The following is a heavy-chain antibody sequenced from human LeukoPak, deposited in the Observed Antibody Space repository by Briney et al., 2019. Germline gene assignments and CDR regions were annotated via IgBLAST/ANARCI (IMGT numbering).Heavy chain of an antibody. Sequence: PGGPLRLSCAASGFTVSSNYMSWVRQAPGKGLEWVSSISSSSSYIYYADSVKGRFTISRDNAKNSLYLQMNSLRAEDTAVYYCARDSGYDLDYYYYYYMDVWGKGTTVTVSS. CDR1: GFTVSSNY. D-gene: IGHD5-12*01. J-gene: IGHJ6*03. V-gene: IGHV3-21*01. CDR2: ISSSSSYI. CDR3: ARDSGYDLDYYYYYYMDV.